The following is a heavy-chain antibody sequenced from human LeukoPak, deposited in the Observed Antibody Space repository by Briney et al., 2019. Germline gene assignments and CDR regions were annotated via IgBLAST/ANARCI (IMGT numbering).Heavy chain of an antibody. CDR2: INTNTGNP. Sequence: GASVKVSCKASGYTFTSYAMNWVRQAPGQGLEWMGWINTNTGNPTCAQGFTGRFVFSLDTSVSTAYLQICSLKAEDTAVYYCARESGYDFWSGYPDYWGQGTLVTVSS. CDR3: ARESGYDFWSGYPDY. V-gene: IGHV7-4-1*01. D-gene: IGHD3-3*01. J-gene: IGHJ4*02. CDR1: GYTFTSYA.